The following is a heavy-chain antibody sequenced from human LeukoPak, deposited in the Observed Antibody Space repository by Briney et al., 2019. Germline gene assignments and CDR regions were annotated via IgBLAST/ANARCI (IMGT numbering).Heavy chain of an antibody. J-gene: IGHJ6*02. D-gene: IGHD3-22*01. CDR3: ARVWYYDSSGYYNYYGMDV. V-gene: IGHV1-69*13. CDR1: GGTFSSYA. CDR2: IIPIFGTA. Sequence: SVKVSCKASGGTFSSYAISWVRQAPGQGLEWMGGIIPIFGTANYAQKFQGRVTITADESTSTAYMELSSLRSEDTAVYYCARVWYYDSSGYYNYYGMDVWGQGTTVTVSS.